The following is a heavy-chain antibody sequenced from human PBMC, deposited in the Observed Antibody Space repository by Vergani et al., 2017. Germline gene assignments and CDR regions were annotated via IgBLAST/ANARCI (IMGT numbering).Heavy chain of an antibody. J-gene: IGHJ4*02. D-gene: IGHD3-10*01. V-gene: IGHV3-30*04. CDR1: GFTFSSYA. Sequence: QVQLVESGGGVVQPGRSLRLSCAASGFTFSSYAMHWVRQAPGKGLEWVAGISYDGSNKYYADSVKGRFTISRDNSKNTLYLQMNSLRAEDTAVYYCARGKTYYYGSGSYCYFDYWGQGTLVTVSS. CDR2: ISYDGSNK. CDR3: ARGKTYYYGSGSYCYFDY.